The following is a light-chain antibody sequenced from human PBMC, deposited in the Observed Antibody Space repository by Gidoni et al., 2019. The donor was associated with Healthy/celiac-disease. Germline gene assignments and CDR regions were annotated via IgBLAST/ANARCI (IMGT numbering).Light chain of an antibody. J-gene: IGKJ5*01. V-gene: IGKV1-12*01. CDR3: HQENSFPFT. CDR2: AAS. CDR1: QSISSC. Sequence: DRQMNQSPSSVSASVGDRVTINCRASQSISSCLAWYQQKPGKDPKLLIYAASSLQSGVPSRFSGSGSGTASTLPTIILQHADFVTSYCHQENSFPFTFGQGTRVEIK.